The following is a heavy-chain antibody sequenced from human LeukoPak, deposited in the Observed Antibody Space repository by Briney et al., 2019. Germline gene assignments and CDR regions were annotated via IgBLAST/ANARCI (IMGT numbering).Heavy chain of an antibody. J-gene: IGHJ4*02. Sequence: GGSLRLSCAASGFTFSRYWMSWVRQAPGKGLEWVANIKQDGSEKYYVDSVKGRFTISRDNAKNSLYLQMNSLRAEDTAIYYCARDEYTSSDYWGQGTLVTVSS. CDR3: ARDEYTSSDY. D-gene: IGHD6-13*01. CDR1: GFTFSRYW. CDR2: IKQDGSEK. V-gene: IGHV3-7*01.